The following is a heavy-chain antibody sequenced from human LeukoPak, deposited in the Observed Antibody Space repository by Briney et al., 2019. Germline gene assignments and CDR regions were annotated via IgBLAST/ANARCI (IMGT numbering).Heavy chain of an antibody. Sequence: PGGSLRLSCAASGFTFSSYAMSWVRQAPGKGLEWVSSISGSGGNTYYADSVKGRFTISRDNSKSTLYLQMNSLRAEDTAVYYCANLGDVLLWFGESTQADYWGQGTLVTVSS. J-gene: IGHJ4*02. D-gene: IGHD3-10*01. CDR1: GFTFSSYA. CDR2: ISGSGGNT. CDR3: ANLGDVLLWFGESTQADY. V-gene: IGHV3-23*01.